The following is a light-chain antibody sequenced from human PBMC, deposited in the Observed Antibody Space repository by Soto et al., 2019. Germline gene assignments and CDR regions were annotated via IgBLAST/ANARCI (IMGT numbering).Light chain of an antibody. V-gene: IGKV1-9*01. CDR2: AAS. CDR3: QQFNSYPIT. J-gene: IGKJ5*01. CDR1: QGISSN. Sequence: DIQLTQSPSFLSASVGDRVTITCRASQGISSNLAWYQQKPGKAPKLLIYAASTLQSGVPSRFSDSGSGTEFTLTISSLQPEDFATYYCQQFNSYPITFGQGTRLEIK.